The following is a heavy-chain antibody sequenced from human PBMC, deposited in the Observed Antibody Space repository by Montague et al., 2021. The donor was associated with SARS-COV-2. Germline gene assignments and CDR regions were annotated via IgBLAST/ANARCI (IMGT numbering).Heavy chain of an antibody. CDR3: ARGLAGEYWHDGKIRDFSWFDP. D-gene: IGHD1-1*01. Sequence: SETLSLTCAVSGDSISSRSWCSWVRPSPGKGLEWIADVYHTGSANYNASLASRVSLSVDKSKNQFSLTLTSVTAADTAVYFFARGLAGEYWHDGKIRDFSWFDPWGKGTLVTVSS. CDR1: GDSISSRSW. CDR2: VYHTGSA. V-gene: IGHV4-4*02. J-gene: IGHJ5*02.